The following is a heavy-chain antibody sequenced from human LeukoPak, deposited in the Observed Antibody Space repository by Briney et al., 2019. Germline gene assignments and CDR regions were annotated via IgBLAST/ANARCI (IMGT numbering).Heavy chain of an antibody. CDR2: ISGSGGST. CDR3: ARPISSGWYSFAY. Sequence: GGSLRLSCAASGLTFSSYAMSWVRQAPGKGLEWVSAISGSGGSTYSADTLKGRFTISTDKSKSTLYLEIKSLRAEDTAVYYCARPISSGWYSFAYWGQRTLVTVSS. CDR1: GLTFSSYA. D-gene: IGHD6-19*01. J-gene: IGHJ4*02. V-gene: IGHV3-23*01.